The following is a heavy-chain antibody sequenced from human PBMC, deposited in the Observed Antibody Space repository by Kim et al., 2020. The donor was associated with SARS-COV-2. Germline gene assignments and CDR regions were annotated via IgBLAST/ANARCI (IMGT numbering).Heavy chain of an antibody. D-gene: IGHD3-16*02. J-gene: IGHJ5*02. CDR1: GYTFTSYY. Sequence: ASVKVSCKASGYTFTSYYMHWVRQAPGQGLEWMGIINPSGGSTSYAQKFQGRVTMTRDTSTSTVYMELSSLRSEDTAVYYCARDNWGSYRSNWFDPWGQGTLVTVSS. CDR3: ARDNWGSYRSNWFDP. CDR2: INPSGGST. V-gene: IGHV1-46*01.